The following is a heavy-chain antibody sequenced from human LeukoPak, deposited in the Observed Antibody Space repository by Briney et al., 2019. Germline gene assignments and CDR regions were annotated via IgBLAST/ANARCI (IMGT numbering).Heavy chain of an antibody. V-gene: IGHV1-8*01. Sequence: ASVKVSCKASGYTFTSYDINWVRQATGQGLEWMGWMNPNSGNTGYAQKFQGRVTMTRNTSISTAYMELSSLRSEDTAVLYCSRAPERVRGVIISYYYYYYMDVWGKGTTVTVSS. D-gene: IGHD3-10*01. CDR2: MNPNSGNT. J-gene: IGHJ6*03. CDR3: SRAPERVRGVIISYYYYYYMDV. CDR1: GYTFTSYD.